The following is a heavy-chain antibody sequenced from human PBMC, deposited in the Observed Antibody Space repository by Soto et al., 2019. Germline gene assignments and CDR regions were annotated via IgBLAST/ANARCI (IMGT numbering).Heavy chain of an antibody. CDR3: AKDRGRRSSGWTESDY. V-gene: IGHV3-30*18. Sequence: QVQLVESGGGVVEPGRSLRLSCAASGFTFSDYGIHWVRQAPGKGLEWVAVISYDGSIQYYADSVKGRFTISRDNSNNMLYLQMNSLRGEDTAVYYCAKDRGRRSSGWTESDYWGQGTLVTVSS. CDR2: ISYDGSIQ. J-gene: IGHJ4*02. D-gene: IGHD6-19*01. CDR1: GFTFSDYG.